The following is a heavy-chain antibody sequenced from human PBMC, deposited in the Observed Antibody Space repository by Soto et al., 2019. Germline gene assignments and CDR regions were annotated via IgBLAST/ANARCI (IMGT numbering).Heavy chain of an antibody. Sequence: ASEALSLTCAVYGGSFSGYYWSWIRQPPGKGLEWIGEINHSGSTNYNPSLKSRVTISVDTSKNQFSLKLSSVTAADTAVYYCARRLTSTAVVRFDPWGQGTLVTVSS. D-gene: IGHD5-18*01. J-gene: IGHJ5*02. CDR3: ARRLTSTAVVRFDP. CDR1: GGSFSGYY. V-gene: IGHV4-34*01. CDR2: INHSGST.